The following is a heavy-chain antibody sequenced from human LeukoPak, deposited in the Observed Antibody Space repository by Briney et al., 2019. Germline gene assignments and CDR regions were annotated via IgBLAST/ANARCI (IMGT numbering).Heavy chain of an antibody. Sequence: PGGSLRLSCTASGFTFGDYVMSWVRQAPGKGLEWVGFFRSKAYGGTTKNAASVKGRFTISRDDSRSIAYLQMNSLKTEDTAVYYCTRRYNYDSSGYYYVRDAFDIWGQGTMVTVSS. CDR1: GFTFGDYV. V-gene: IGHV3-49*04. J-gene: IGHJ3*02. D-gene: IGHD3-22*01. CDR3: TRRYNYDSSGYYYVRDAFDI. CDR2: FRSKAYGGTT.